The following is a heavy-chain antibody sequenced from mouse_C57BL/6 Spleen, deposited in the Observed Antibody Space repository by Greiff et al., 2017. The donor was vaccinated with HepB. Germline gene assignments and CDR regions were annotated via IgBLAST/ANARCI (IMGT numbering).Heavy chain of an antibody. J-gene: IGHJ4*01. V-gene: IGHV1-52*01. CDR3: AREGDDLSYAMDY. CDR1: RYTFTSYW. Sequence: VQLQQPGAELVRPGSSVKLSCKASRYTFTSYWMHWVKQRPIQGLEWIGNIDPSDSETHYNQKFKDKATLTVDKSSSTAYMQLSSLTSEDSAVYYCAREGDDLSYAMDYWGQGTSVTVSS. CDR2: IDPSDSET. D-gene: IGHD2-3*01.